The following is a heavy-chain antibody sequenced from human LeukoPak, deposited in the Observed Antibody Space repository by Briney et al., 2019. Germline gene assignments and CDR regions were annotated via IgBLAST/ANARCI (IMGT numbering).Heavy chain of an antibody. Sequence: VQPGGSLRLSCAASGFTFSSYSMNWVRQAPGKGLEWVSSISSSSSYIYYADSVKGRFTISRDNAKNPLYLQTNSLRAEDTAVYYCARDLLVGATGGRRTRKDWFDPWGQGTLVTVSS. CDR1: GFTFSSYS. CDR2: ISSSSSYI. CDR3: ARDLLVGATGGRRTRKDWFDP. D-gene: IGHD1-26*01. V-gene: IGHV3-21*01. J-gene: IGHJ5*02.